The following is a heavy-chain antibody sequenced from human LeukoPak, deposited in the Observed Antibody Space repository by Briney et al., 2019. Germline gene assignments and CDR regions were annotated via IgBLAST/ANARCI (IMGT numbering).Heavy chain of an antibody. CDR1: GGSISSGDYY. J-gene: IGHJ4*02. D-gene: IGHD2-15*01. Sequence: PSETLSLTCTVSGGSISSGDYYWSWIRQPPGKGLEWIGYIYYSGSTYYNPSLKSRVTISVDTSKNQFSLKLSSVTAADTAVYYCARGLGRLPLDYWGQGTLVTVSS. CDR3: ARGLGRLPLDY. V-gene: IGHV4-30-4*01. CDR2: IYYSGST.